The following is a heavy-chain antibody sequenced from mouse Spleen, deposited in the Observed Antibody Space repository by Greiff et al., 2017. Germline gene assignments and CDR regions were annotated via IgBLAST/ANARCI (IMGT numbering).Heavy chain of an antibody. V-gene: IGHV1-20*01. D-gene: IGHD2-4*01. Sequence: EVQLVESGPELVKPGDSVKISCKASGYSFTGYFMNWVMQSHGKSLEWIGRINPYNGDTFYNQKFKGKATLTVDKSSSTAHMELRSLTSEDSAVYYCARWGDYDEFAYWGQGTLVTVSA. CDR2: INPYNGDT. CDR3: ARWGDYDEFAY. CDR1: GYSFTGYF. J-gene: IGHJ3*01.